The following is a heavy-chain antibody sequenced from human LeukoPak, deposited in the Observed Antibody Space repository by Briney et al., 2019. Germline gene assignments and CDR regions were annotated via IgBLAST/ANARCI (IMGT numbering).Heavy chain of an antibody. CDR3: TTLTGIPPFDS. Sequence: GGSLRLSCAASGFTFSNAWMTWVRQGPGKGLEWVGRIKSKTDGGTTDYAAPVKGRFTISRDDSKNTLYLQINSLKPEDTAVYYCTTLTGIPPFDSWGQGTLFTVSS. J-gene: IGHJ4*02. CDR2: IKSKTDGGTT. D-gene: IGHD1-14*01. CDR1: GFTFSNAW. V-gene: IGHV3-15*01.